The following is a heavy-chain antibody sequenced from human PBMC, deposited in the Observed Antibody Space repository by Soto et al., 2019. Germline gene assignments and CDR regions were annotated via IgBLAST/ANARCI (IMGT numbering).Heavy chain of an antibody. Sequence: EASVKVSCKASGGTFSSYAISWVRQAPGQRLEWMGWINAINGNTKYSQKFQGRVTITRDTSASTAYMELSSLRSEDTAVYYCATERGTYGSGSLDYWGQGTLVTVSS. V-gene: IGHV1-3*01. D-gene: IGHD3-10*01. CDR3: ATERGTYGSGSLDY. J-gene: IGHJ4*02. CDR2: INAINGNT. CDR1: GGTFSSYA.